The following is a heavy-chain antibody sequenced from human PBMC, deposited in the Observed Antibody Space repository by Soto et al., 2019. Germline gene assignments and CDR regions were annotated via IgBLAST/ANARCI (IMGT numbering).Heavy chain of an antibody. V-gene: IGHV4-31*03. J-gene: IGHJ5*02. D-gene: IGHD1-26*01. Sequence: SETLSLTCTVSGASITTAYYWTWVRQHPVKGLEWIGHIYYSGSTYYNPSLKSRLNISLDTSKNQFSLQLESVTAADTAIYLCARGSRFDPWGQGTLVTVSS. CDR1: GASITTAYY. CDR3: ARGSRFDP. CDR2: IYYSGST.